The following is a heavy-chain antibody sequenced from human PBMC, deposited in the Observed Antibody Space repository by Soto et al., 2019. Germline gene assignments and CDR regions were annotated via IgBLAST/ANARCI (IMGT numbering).Heavy chain of an antibody. CDR2: IIPIFGTA. J-gene: IGHJ5*02. V-gene: IGHV1-69*01. D-gene: IGHD3-22*01. CDR3: ASEDNYYFSSGYRAPDWYYGLDP. Sequence: SPVRSEYRPFGGDCSSCCIRCQRKEPGQGLEWMGGIIPIFGTANYAQKFQGRVTINADESKSTAYMELSSLRSEDTAVYYCASEDNYYFSSGYRAPDWYYGLDPWGQGTLVTVSS. CDR1: GGDCSSCC.